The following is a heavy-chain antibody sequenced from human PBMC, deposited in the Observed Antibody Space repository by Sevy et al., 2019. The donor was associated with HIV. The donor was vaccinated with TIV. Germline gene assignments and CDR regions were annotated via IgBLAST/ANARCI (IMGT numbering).Heavy chain of an antibody. V-gene: IGHV1-69*13. CDR3: ASGYSSGWDKFDY. CDR2: IIPILGTA. Sequence: ASVKVSCKASGGTFSSYAISWVRQAPGQGLEWMGGIIPILGTANYAQKFQGRVTITADESTSTAYMELSSLRSEDTAVYYCASGYSSGWDKFDYWGQGTLVTVSS. CDR1: GGTFSSYA. J-gene: IGHJ4*02. D-gene: IGHD6-19*01.